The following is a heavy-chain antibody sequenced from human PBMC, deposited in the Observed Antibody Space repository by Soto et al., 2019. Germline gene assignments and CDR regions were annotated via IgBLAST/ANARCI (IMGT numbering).Heavy chain of an antibody. CDR1: GGTFSSYA. V-gene: IGHV1-69*13. CDR2: IIPIFGTA. D-gene: IGHD3-10*01. CDR3: AWGGEPYYYYGMVV. Sequence: SVKVSCKASGGTFSSYAISWVRQAPGQGLEWMGGIIPIFGTANYAQKFQGRVTITADESTSTAYMELSSLRSEDTAVYYCAWGGEPYYYYGMVVWGPGPTVTVSS. J-gene: IGHJ6*02.